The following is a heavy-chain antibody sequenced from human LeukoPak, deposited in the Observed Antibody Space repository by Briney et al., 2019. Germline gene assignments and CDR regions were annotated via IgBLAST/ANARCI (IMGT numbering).Heavy chain of an antibody. V-gene: IGHV3-23*01. CDR3: AKDETDSSGYYWIS. J-gene: IGHJ4*02. CDR1: GFTFGSYA. D-gene: IGHD3-22*01. Sequence: GGSMRLASAAYGFTFGSYAMGWVRQAPGKVLEWVSAIRGRGGSTYYAGSVKGRFTISRDNSKNTLYMQMNSLRAEDTAVYYCAKDETDSSGYYWISWGQGTLVTVSS. CDR2: IRGRGGST.